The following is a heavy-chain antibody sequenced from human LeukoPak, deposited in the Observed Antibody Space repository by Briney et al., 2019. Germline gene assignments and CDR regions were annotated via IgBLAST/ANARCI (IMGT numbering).Heavy chain of an antibody. Sequence: GGSLRLSCAASGFTFSSYGMSWVRQAPGKGLEWVSVIYSGGSTYYADSVKGRFTISRDNSKNTLYLQMNSLRAEDTAVYYCARQVKYYDSSGYPNGFDYWGQGTLVTVSS. V-gene: IGHV3-66*04. D-gene: IGHD3-22*01. CDR1: GFTFSSYG. CDR2: IYSGGST. J-gene: IGHJ4*02. CDR3: ARQVKYYDSSGYPNGFDY.